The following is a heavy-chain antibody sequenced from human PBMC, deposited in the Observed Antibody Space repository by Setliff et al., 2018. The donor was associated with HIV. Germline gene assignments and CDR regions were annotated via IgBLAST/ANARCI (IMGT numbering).Heavy chain of an antibody. Sequence: SETLSLTCTVSDGSITTDNYFWGWIRQPPGKGLEWIGSIYYTGSTFYNPSLRSRVFISVAPSKNQFSLKVTSVTAADVAVYYCVRQKGNNYWAFDSWGQGSLVTVSS. V-gene: IGHV4-39*01. CDR1: DGSITTDNYF. J-gene: IGHJ4*02. CDR2: IYYTGST. CDR3: VRQKGNNYWAFDS. D-gene: IGHD3-10*01.